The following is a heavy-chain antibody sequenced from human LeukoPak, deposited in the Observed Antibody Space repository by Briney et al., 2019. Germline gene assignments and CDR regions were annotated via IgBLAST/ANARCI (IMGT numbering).Heavy chain of an antibody. CDR1: GFTFSSYA. J-gene: IGHJ4*02. CDR2: ISGSGGST. Sequence: GGSLRLSCAASGFTFSSYAMSWVRQAPGKGLEWVSTISGSGGSTYYADSVKGRFTISRDNSKNTLYLQMNSLRAEDTAVYYCAKVDSSSWYYFDYWGQGTLVTVSS. CDR3: AKVDSSSWYYFDY. D-gene: IGHD6-13*01. V-gene: IGHV3-23*01.